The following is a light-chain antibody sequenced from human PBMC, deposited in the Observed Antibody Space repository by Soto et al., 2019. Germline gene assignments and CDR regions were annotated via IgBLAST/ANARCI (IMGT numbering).Light chain of an antibody. CDR3: SSLTTSSTLV. CDR1: SSDVGGYNY. CDR2: EVT. J-gene: IGLJ2*01. V-gene: IGLV2-14*01. Sequence: QSALTQPASVSGSPGQSIAISCTGTSSDVGGYNYVSWYQQHPGKAPKLLIYEVTNRPSGISTRFSGSKSGNTASLTISGLQAEDEADYHCSSLTTSSTLVFGGGTKLTVL.